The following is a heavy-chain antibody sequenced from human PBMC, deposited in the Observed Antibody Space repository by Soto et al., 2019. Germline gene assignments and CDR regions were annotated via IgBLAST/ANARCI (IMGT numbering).Heavy chain of an antibody. V-gene: IGHV2-5*02. CDR3: AHAYGGRSLY. CDR2: IYWDDAK. CDR1: GFSLSTSRVG. D-gene: IGHD1-26*01. Sequence: QITLKESGPTLVKPTQTLTLTCTFSGFSLSTSRVGVGWIRQPPGKALEWLAVIYWDDAKTYRPSLKSRLTITKDTSKNQVALTMTNMDPVDTATYYCAHAYGGRSLYWCQGTLVTVSS. J-gene: IGHJ4*02.